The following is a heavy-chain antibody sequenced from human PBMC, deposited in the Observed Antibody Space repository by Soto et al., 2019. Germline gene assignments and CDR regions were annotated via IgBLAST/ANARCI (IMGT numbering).Heavy chain of an antibody. CDR2: MNPNSGNT. J-gene: IGHJ3*02. D-gene: IGHD2-15*01. CDR1: GYTFTSYD. V-gene: IGHV1-8*01. CDR3: ARWGPVGYCSGGSCPYAFDI. Sequence: QVQLVQSGAEVKKPGASVKVSCKASGYTFTSYDINWVRQATGQGLEWMGWMNPNSGNTGYAQKFQGRVTMTRHTSISTAYMELSSLRSEDTAVYYCARWGPVGYCSGGSCPYAFDIWGQGTMVTVSS.